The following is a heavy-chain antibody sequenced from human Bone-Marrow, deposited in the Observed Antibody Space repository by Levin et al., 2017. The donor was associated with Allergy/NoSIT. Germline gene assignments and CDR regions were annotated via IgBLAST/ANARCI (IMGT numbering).Heavy chain of an antibody. D-gene: IGHD4-23*01. V-gene: IGHV3-48*03. CDR3: ARDYGYGPNSNWFHP. CDR1: GFTFVNYE. CDR2: IISSGTAR. J-gene: IGHJ5*02. Sequence: LSLTCVASGFTFVNYEMNWVRQAPGKGLEWVSYIISSGTARYYADSVRGRFTISRDNAKNSVYLQMDSLRAEDTGVYYCARDYGYGPNSNWFHPWGQGTLVTVSS.